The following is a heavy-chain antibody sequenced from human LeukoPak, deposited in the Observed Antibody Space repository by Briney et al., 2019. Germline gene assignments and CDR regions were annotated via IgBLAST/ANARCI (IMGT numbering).Heavy chain of an antibody. CDR3: ARACSSTSCLYYYGMDV. Sequence: GASVKVSCKASGYTFTSYGISWVRQAPGQGLECMGWISAYNGNTNYAQKLQGRVTMTTDTSTSTAYMELRSLRSDDTAVYYCARACSSTSCLYYYGMDVWGQGTTVTVSS. CDR2: ISAYNGNT. V-gene: IGHV1-18*01. D-gene: IGHD2-2*01. CDR1: GYTFTSYG. J-gene: IGHJ6*02.